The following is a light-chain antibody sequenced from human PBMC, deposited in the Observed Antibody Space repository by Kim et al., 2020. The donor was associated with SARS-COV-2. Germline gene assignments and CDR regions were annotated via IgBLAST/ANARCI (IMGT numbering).Light chain of an antibody. J-gene: IGKJ4*01. CDR1: QSINTY. CDR3: QQSHTAPLLT. V-gene: IGKV1-39*01. Sequence: DIQMTQSPSSLAASVGDRVTIACRASQSINTYLNWYQQKPGKAPKLLIYAASTLQSGVPSRFSGSGSGTDFTLTISSLQPEDFATYYFQQSHTAPLLTFGGGTKVVIK. CDR2: AAS.